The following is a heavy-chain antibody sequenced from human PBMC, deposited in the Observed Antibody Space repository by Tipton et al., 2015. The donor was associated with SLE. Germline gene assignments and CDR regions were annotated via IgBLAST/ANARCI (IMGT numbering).Heavy chain of an antibody. CDR1: GFTFSSYT. Sequence: SLRLSCAASGFTFSSYTMNWVRQAPGKGLEWVAHIREDGSEKFHVDSVRGRFAISRDNAKNSLYLHMNSLRAEDTAVYYCTSSGSGETFYAMDVWGQGTTVTASS. CDR2: IREDGSEK. J-gene: IGHJ6*02. D-gene: IGHD1-26*01. CDR3: TSSGSGETFYAMDV. V-gene: IGHV3-7*01.